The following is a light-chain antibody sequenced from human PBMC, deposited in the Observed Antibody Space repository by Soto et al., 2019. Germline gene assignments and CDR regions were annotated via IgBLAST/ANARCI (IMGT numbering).Light chain of an antibody. CDR1: QSMSSY. CDR2: AAS. Sequence: DIQMTQYQTSLSASVGDRVTITCRASQSMSSYLNWYQQKPGKAPKLLIYAASSFQSGVPSRFSGSGSGTDFTLTISSLQPEDFATYYCQQSYSTPWTFGQGTKVDIK. CDR3: QQSYSTPWT. J-gene: IGKJ1*01. V-gene: IGKV1-39*01.